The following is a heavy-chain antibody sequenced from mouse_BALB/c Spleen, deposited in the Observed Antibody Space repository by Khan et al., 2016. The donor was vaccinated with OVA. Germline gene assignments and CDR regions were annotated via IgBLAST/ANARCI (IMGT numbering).Heavy chain of an antibody. D-gene: IGHD1-1*01. V-gene: IGHV2-3*01. J-gene: IGHJ4*01. CDR1: GFSLTSYG. CDR2: IWGDGST. Sequence: QVQLKESGPGLVAPSQSLSITCTVSGFSLTSYGVSWVRQSPGKGLEWLGVIWGDGSTNYHSTLISRLIISKDNSKSQVFLKLTGLQTDDTATYYCSKFTPDYYSMDYWGQGTSVTGSS. CDR3: SKFTPDYYSMDY.